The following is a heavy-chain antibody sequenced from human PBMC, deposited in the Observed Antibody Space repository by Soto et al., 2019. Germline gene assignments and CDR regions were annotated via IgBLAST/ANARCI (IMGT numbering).Heavy chain of an antibody. Sequence: PGGSLRLSCAASGFTFSRFSMHWVRQAPGKGLAWVAVISYDGSNTHYAESVKGRFNISRDVSKNTVYLQMNNLRGEDSAVYYCARDHGMFLSYYYYGMDVWGQGTTVTVSS. CDR2: ISYDGSNT. CDR3: ARDHGMFLSYYYYGMDV. J-gene: IGHJ6*02. CDR1: GFTFSRFS. D-gene: IGHD3-10*02. V-gene: IGHV3-30-3*01.